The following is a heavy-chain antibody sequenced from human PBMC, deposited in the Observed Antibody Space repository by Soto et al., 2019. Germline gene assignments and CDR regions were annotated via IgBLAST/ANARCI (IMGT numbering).Heavy chain of an antibody. Sequence: PSETLSLTCTVSGGSISSNYWSWIRQPPGKGLEWIGYIYYSGSTNYNPSLKSRVTISVDTSKNQFSLKLSSVTAADTAVYYCARERAGQYYYYGMDVWGQGTTVT. V-gene: IGHV4-59*01. D-gene: IGHD6-19*01. CDR1: GGSISSNY. CDR3: ARERAGQYYYYGMDV. CDR2: IYYSGST. J-gene: IGHJ6*02.